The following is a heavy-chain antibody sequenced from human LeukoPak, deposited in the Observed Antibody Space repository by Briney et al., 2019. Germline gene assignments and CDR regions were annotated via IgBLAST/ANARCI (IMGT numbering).Heavy chain of an antibody. D-gene: IGHD5-12*01. CDR3: ARRRGYSGYVRFYYFDY. CDR2: IYHSGST. V-gene: IGHV4-39*07. J-gene: IGHJ4*02. Sequence: SETLSLTCTVSGGSISSSSYYWGWIRQPPGKGLERIGSIYHSGSTYYNPSPKSRVTISVDTSKNQFSLKLSSVTAADTAVYYCARRRGYSGYVRFYYFDYWGRGTLVTVSS. CDR1: GGSISSSSYY.